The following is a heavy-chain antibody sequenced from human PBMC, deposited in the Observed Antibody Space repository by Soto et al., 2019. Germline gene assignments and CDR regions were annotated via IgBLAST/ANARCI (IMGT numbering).Heavy chain of an antibody. J-gene: IGHJ4*02. CDR1: GGSISSYY. V-gene: IGHV4-4*07. CDR2: IYTSGST. CDR3: SRDRGDAQSLPGSFDI. D-gene: IGHD3-9*01. Sequence: QVQLQESGPGLVKPSETLSLTCTVSGGSISSYYWSWIRQPAGKGLEWIGRIYTSGSTNYNPSLKSRVTMSVDTSKNQCSLKLSSATAADTAVYYCSRDRGDAQSLPGSFDIWGQGTLLTISS.